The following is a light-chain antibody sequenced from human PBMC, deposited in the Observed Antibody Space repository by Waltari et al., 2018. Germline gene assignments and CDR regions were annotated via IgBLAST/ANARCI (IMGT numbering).Light chain of an antibody. V-gene: IGLV3-21*04. CDR1: NIERKS. CDR3: QVWDDSNNSGV. J-gene: IGLJ2*01. Sequence: SYVLTQTSSVSLAPGQTAIITCGGDNIERKSVHWYPLQPGQAPVLVMFYDSDRPPGIPDRFSGSNSGNTATLTISRVEDDDEADYFCQVWDDSNNSGVFGGGTKLTVL. CDR2: YDS.